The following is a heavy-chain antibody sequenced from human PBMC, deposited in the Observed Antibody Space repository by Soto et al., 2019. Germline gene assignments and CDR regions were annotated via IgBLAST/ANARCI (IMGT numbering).Heavy chain of an antibody. CDR3: ARRLYYDSSGFEGGGMDV. CDR2: IYYSGST. CDR1: GGSISSSSYD. V-gene: IGHV4-39*01. D-gene: IGHD3-22*01. Sequence: PSETLSLTFTVSGGSISSSSYDWGWIRQPPGKGLEWIGSIYYSGSTYYNPSLKSRVTISVDTSKNQFSLKLSSVTAADTAVYYCARRLYYDSSGFEGGGMDVWGQGTTVTVSS. J-gene: IGHJ6*02.